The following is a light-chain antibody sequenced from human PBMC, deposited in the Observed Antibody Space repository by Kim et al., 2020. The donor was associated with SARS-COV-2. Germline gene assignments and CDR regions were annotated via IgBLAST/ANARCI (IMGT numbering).Light chain of an antibody. CDR1: QGIRND. CDR3: LQDYDYPWT. J-gene: IGKJ1*01. CDR2: AAS. Sequence: ASVGDRVTITCRASQGIRNDLGWYQQRSGQAPKLLIYAASRLHSGVPSRFNGSGSGTDFALTINSLQPEDFATYYCLQDYDYPWTFGQGTKVDIK. V-gene: IGKV1-6*01.